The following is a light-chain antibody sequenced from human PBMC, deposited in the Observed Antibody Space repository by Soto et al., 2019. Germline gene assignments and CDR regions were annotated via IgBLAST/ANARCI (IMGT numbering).Light chain of an antibody. CDR1: QNISTY. V-gene: IGKV1-39*01. Sequence: DIQMTQSPSSLSASVGDRVTITCRASQNISTYLTWYQQKPGKAPNPLIYDTSTLQSGVPSRFSGSGSGTDFTLTISSLQPEDSATYYCQQTYNTPRTLGQGTKVDIK. CDR2: DTS. J-gene: IGKJ1*01. CDR3: QQTYNTPRT.